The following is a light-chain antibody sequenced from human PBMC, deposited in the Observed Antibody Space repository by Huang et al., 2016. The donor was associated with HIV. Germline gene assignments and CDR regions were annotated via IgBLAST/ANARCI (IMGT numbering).Light chain of an antibody. V-gene: IGKV3-11*01. CDR1: QNVTDS. Sequence: EIVLTQSPATLSLSPGERATLSCRASQNVTDSLAWYRQKPGPAPRRRIYRAANRATGAPAMFSGGWSGTDFTLTISSLEPEDFAIYYCQERIQWPRLTFGGGTNVEIK. CDR2: RAA. J-gene: IGKJ4*01. CDR3: QERIQWPRLT.